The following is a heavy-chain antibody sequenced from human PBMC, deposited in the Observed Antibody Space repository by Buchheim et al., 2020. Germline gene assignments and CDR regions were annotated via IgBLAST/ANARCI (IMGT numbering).Heavy chain of an antibody. V-gene: IGHV3-23*01. D-gene: IGHD2-2*01. Sequence: ELQLLESGGDLVQPGGSLRLSCAASGFTFSSYALSWVRQAPGKGLEWVSSISGSGGSTFYADSVKGRFTISRDNSNNTLYLQVSSLRVEDTAIYYSAKASVASSTTSRTYYYGLDVWGQGTT. CDR2: ISGSGGST. J-gene: IGHJ6*02. CDR3: AKASVASSTTSRTYYYGLDV. CDR1: GFTFSSYA.